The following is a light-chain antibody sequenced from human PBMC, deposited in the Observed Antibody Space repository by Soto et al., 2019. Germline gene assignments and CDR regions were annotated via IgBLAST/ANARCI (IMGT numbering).Light chain of an antibody. CDR3: SSYAGSSNV. CDR1: SSDVGGYNY. J-gene: IGLJ1*01. Sequence: CVLTRPASVSGAPGQWITISCTGTSSDVGGYNYVSWYQQHPGKAPKLMIYEVSNRPSGVSNRFSGSKSGNTASLTVSGLQAEDEADYYCSSYAGSSNVFGTGNKVTVL. CDR2: EVS. V-gene: IGLV2-14*01.